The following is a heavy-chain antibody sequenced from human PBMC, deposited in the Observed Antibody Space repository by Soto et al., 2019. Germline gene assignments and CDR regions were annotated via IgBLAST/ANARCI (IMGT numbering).Heavy chain of an antibody. CDR2: IYTSGST. CDR3: AREGNSGSYYRYYYYGMDV. Sequence: KTSETLSLTCTVSGGSISSCYWSWIRQPAGKGLEWIGRIYTSGSTNYNPSLKSRVTMSVDTSKNQFSLKLSSVTAADTAVYYCAREGNSGSYYRYYYYGMDVWGQGTTVTVSS. D-gene: IGHD1-26*01. J-gene: IGHJ6*02. CDR1: GGSISSCY. V-gene: IGHV4-4*07.